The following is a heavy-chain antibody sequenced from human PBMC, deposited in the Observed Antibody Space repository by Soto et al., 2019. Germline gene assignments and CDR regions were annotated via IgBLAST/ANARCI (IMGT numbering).Heavy chain of an antibody. CDR1: GFSFNNYA. J-gene: IGHJ4*02. Sequence: EVQLRQSGGGVVQPGGSLRLSCVASGFSFNNYAMTWVRQAPGKGLEWVSGISGSGDGTYYADSVKDRFSVSRDKSTSTVHLQMSSLRVEDTAVCYCAKDKGLRGSSYFGDWGQGALVSVSS. V-gene: IGHV3-23*01. D-gene: IGHD3-16*01. CDR2: ISGSGDGT. CDR3: AKDKGLRGSSYFGD.